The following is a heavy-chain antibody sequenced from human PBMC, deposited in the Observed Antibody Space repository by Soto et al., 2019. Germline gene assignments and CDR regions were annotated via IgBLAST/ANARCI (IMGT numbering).Heavy chain of an antibody. Sequence: EVQLLESGGDLVQPGGSLRLSCAASGFTLSDYAMSWVRQAPGKGLEWVSATSGSGGTPYYADSAKGRFGISRDNSKSTLYLQMDNLRVEDTALYYCVKGAGYFDTSDYYYGDYWGQGTLITVSS. V-gene: IGHV3-23*01. D-gene: IGHD3-22*01. CDR3: VKGAGYFDTSDYYYGDY. J-gene: IGHJ4*02. CDR2: TSGSGGTP. CDR1: GFTLSDYA.